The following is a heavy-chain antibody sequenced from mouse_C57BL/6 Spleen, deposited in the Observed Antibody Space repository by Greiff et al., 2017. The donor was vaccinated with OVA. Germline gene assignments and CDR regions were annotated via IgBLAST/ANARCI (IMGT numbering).Heavy chain of an antibody. V-gene: IGHV5-4*01. D-gene: IGHD1-1*01. CDR2: ISDGGSYT. J-gene: IGHJ1*03. CDR3: ARDGNYGSSYVNWYFDV. Sequence: EVQLQESGGGLVKPGGSLKLSCAASGFTFSSYAMSWVRQTPEKRLEWVATISDGGSYTYYPDNVKGRFTISRDNAKNNLYLQMSQLKSEDTAMYYCARDGNYGSSYVNWYFDVWGTGTTVTVSS. CDR1: GFTFSSYA.